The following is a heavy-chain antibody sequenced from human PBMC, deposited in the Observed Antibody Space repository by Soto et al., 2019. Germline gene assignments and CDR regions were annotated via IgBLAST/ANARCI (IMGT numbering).Heavy chain of an antibody. CDR1: GGSIISSNHY. CDR2: ICYSGNT. D-gene: IGHD4-17*01. V-gene: IGHV4-39*01. Sequence: QLHLQESGPRLVKPSETLSLTCTVSGGSIISSNHYWGWIRQPPGNGLEWLGGICYSGNTYYKPSRKRRAALAVDTSRNQFTLTLPSVASADTAVHYCAIQGFGVYWGAHGFGLWGQGTVVSLSS. CDR3: AIQGFGVYWGAHGFGL. J-gene: IGHJ4*02.